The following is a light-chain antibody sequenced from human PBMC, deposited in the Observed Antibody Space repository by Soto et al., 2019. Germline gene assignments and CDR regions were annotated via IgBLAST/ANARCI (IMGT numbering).Light chain of an antibody. CDR1: QSISSS. CDR3: QQYNSYSWT. V-gene: IGKV1-5*01. J-gene: IGKJ1*01. CDR2: DAS. Sequence: DLQMTQSPSTLSASVGDRITITCRASQSISSSLAWYQQKPGKAPKLLIYDASSLESGVPSRFSGSGSGTEFTLTISSLQPDDFATYYCQQYNSYSWTFGQGTKVDI.